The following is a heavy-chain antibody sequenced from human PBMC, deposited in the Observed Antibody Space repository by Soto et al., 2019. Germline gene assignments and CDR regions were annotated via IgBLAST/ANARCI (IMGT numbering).Heavy chain of an antibody. CDR3: ARGIARVSPSAFDI. CDR2: INPNSGGT. CDR1: GYTFPGYY. V-gene: IGHV1-2*02. J-gene: IGHJ3*02. Sequence: PGXSVKVSCKASGYTFPGYYIHWVRQAPGQGLEWMVWINPNSGGTNYAQKFQGRVTMTSDTSISTAYMELSRLRSDDTAVYYCARGIARVSPSAFDIWGQGTMVTVSS.